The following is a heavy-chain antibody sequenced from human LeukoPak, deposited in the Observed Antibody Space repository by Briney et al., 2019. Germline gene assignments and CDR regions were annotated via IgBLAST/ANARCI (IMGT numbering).Heavy chain of an antibody. Sequence: GASVKVSCKASGYTFTSYDINWVRQATGQGLEWMGWMNPNSGNTGNAQKFQGRVTMTRNTSISTAYMELSSLRSADTAVYYCARARSRTTVRGVRLYWFDPWGQGTLVTFSS. D-gene: IGHD3-10*01. V-gene: IGHV1-8*01. J-gene: IGHJ5*02. CDR2: MNPNSGNT. CDR3: ARARSRTTVRGVRLYWFDP. CDR1: GYTFTSYD.